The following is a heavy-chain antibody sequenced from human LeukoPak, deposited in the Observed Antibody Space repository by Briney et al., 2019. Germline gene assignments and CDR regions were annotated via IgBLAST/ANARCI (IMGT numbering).Heavy chain of an antibody. Sequence: GGSLRLSCAASGFTFSSYAMSWVRQAPGKGLEWVSAISGSCGSTYYADSVKGRFTISRDNSKNTLYLQMNSLRAEDTAVYYCAKSALRFLEWLDTYYFDYWGQGTLVTVSS. V-gene: IGHV3-23*01. CDR3: AKSALRFLEWLDTYYFDY. D-gene: IGHD3-3*01. J-gene: IGHJ4*02. CDR1: GFTFSSYA. CDR2: ISGSCGST.